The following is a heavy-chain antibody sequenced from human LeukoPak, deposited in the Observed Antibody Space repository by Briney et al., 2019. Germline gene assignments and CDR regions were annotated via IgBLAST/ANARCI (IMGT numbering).Heavy chain of an antibody. CDR3: AKDHRCSGGSCHDAFDI. J-gene: IGHJ3*02. D-gene: IGHD2-15*01. CDR1: GGSISSYY. CDR2: IYYSGST. V-gene: IGHV4-59*12. Sequence: PSETLSLTCTVSGGSISSYYWSWIRQPPGKGLEWIGYIYYSGSTNYNPSLKSRVTISVDTSKNQFSLKLSSVTAADTAVYYCAKDHRCSGGSCHDAFDIWGQGTMVTVSS.